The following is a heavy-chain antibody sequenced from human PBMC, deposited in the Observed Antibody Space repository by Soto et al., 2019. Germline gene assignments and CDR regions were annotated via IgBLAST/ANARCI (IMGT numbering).Heavy chain of an antibody. J-gene: IGHJ5*02. V-gene: IGHV4-4*07. CDR2: IFSSGST. CDR1: GGSITDYS. CDR3: ARDQGVVVTADNWFDP. D-gene: IGHD2-21*02. Sequence: SETLSLTCTVSGGSITDYSWVWIRQPAGKGLEWIGRIFSSGSTNYNPSLKGRITMSLDTSKNQFSLKLNSATATDTAVYFCARDQGVVVTADNWFDPWGQGILATVSS.